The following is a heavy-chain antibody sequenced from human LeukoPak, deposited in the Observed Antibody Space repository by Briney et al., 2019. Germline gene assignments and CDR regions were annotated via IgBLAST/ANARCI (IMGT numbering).Heavy chain of an antibody. J-gene: IGHJ4*02. V-gene: IGHV4-61*01. D-gene: IGHD4-11*01. CDR3: ARDRVRGNSNPYFES. Sequence: SETLSLTCTVSGGSVTSGTYYWNWIRQPPGKGLEWIGYIYYSGSTNYTPSPKSRVTISVDTSKNQLSLKLSSVTAADTAVYYCARDRVRGNSNPYFESWGQGKLVTVSS. CDR1: GGSVTSGTYY. CDR2: IYYSGST.